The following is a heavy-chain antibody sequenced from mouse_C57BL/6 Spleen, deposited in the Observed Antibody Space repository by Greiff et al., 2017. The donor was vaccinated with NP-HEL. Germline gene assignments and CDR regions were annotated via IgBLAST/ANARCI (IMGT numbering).Heavy chain of an antibody. Sequence: QVQLQQSGAELARPGASVKMSCKASGYTFTSYTMHWVKQRPGQGLEWIGYINPSSGYTKYNQKFKDKATLTADKSSSTAYMQLSSLTSEDSAVYYCAKSGGYESWFAYWGQGTLVTVSA. J-gene: IGHJ3*01. D-gene: IGHD2-2*01. CDR3: AKSGGYESWFAY. V-gene: IGHV1-4*01. CDR1: GYTFTSYT. CDR2: INPSSGYT.